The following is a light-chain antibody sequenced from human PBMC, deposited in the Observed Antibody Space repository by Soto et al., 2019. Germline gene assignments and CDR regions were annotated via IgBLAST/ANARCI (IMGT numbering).Light chain of an antibody. CDR3: QQFSSSRWT. J-gene: IGKJ1*01. Sequence: EIVLTQSPGTLSLSPGKGATLSCRASKSVWNTYLARYPQKPGPAPGPPIFATSRRATGIPERLSGSGSGTAFTLTIRRLETEDFEVYYCQQFSSSRWTFGQGTKVEIK. CDR2: ATS. CDR1: KSVWNTY. V-gene: IGKV3-20*01.